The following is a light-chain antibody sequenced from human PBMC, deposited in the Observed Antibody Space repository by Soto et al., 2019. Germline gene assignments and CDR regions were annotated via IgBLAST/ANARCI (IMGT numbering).Light chain of an antibody. Sequence: DIQMTQSPSSLSASVGDRVTITCQASQDISNYLNWYQQKPGKAPTLLIYDASNLETGVPSRFSGSGSGTEFTFTISSLQPEDLATYYCQQYDNLSLTFGGGTKVEIK. CDR2: DAS. V-gene: IGKV1-33*01. J-gene: IGKJ4*01. CDR3: QQYDNLSLT. CDR1: QDISNY.